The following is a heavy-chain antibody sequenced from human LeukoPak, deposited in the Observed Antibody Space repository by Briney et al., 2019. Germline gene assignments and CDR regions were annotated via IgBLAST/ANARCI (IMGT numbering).Heavy chain of an antibody. V-gene: IGHV4-30-4*08. D-gene: IGHD1-26*01. J-gene: IGHJ4*02. CDR3: VSVVGATTEYYFDY. Sequence: SETLSLTCTVSGGSISSGDYYWSWIRQPPGKGLEWIGYIYYSGSTYYNPSLKSRVTISVDTSKNQFSLELSSVTAADTAVYYCVSVVGATTEYYFDYWGQGTLVTVSS. CDR1: GGSISSGDYY. CDR2: IYYSGST.